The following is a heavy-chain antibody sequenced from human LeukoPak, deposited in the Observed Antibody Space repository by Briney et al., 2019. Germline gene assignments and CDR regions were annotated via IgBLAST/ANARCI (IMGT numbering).Heavy chain of an antibody. CDR3: ARGQWFSYYYYMDV. D-gene: IGHD3-22*01. CDR1: GFTFSSYA. CDR2: ISGSGGST. V-gene: IGHV3-23*01. J-gene: IGHJ6*03. Sequence: GGSLRLSCAASGFTFSSYAMNWVRQAPGKGLEWVSGISGSGGSTYYADSVKGRFTISRDNAKNTLYLQMNSLRAEDTGIYYCARGQWFSYYYYMDVWGKGTTVTVSS.